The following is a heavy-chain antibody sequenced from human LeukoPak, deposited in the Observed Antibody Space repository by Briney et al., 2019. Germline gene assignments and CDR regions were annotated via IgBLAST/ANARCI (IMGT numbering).Heavy chain of an antibody. Sequence: SETLSLTCAVYGGSFSGYYWSWIRQPPGKGLEWIGEINHSGSTNYNPSLKSRVTISVDTSKNQFSLKLSSVTAADTAVYYCARYYYDSSGRFDPWGQGTLVTVSS. CDR2: INHSGST. J-gene: IGHJ5*02. CDR3: ARYYYDSSGRFDP. CDR1: GGSFSGYY. D-gene: IGHD3-22*01. V-gene: IGHV4-34*01.